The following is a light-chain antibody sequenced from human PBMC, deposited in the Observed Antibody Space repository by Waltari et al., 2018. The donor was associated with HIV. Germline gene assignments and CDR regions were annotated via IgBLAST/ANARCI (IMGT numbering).Light chain of an antibody. CDR1: SPNIGAGYH. V-gene: IGLV1-40*01. J-gene: IGLJ1*01. CDR2: GNS. CDR3: QSHDSSLSGYV. Sequence: QSVLTQPPSVSGAPGPRVTISCTGSSPNIGAGYHWHWYQQLPGTAPKLLIYGNSNRPSGVPDRFSGSKSGTSASLAITGLQAEDEADYHCQSHDSSLSGYVFGTGTKVTVL.